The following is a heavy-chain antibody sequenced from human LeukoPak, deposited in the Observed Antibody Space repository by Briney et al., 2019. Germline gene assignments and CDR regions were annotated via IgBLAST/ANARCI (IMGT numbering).Heavy chain of an antibody. CDR2: IFYSGTT. J-gene: IGHJ6*02. D-gene: IGHD1-26*01. V-gene: IGHV4-61*01. Sequence: SETLSLTCTVSGGSVSSGSHFWTWIRQSPGRGLEWIGNIFYSGTTNYNPSLKSRITMSVDSSDNQFSLKLSSVTAADTAVYYCARDQNLWVQGPNYNYSMDVWGQGIKVTVSS. CDR1: GGSVSSGSHF. CDR3: ARDQNLWVQGPNYNYSMDV.